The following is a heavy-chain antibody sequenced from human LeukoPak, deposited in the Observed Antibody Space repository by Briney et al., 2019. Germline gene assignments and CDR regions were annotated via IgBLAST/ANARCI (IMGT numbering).Heavy chain of an antibody. CDR3: ARRAGAYSHPYDY. CDR1: GSTFSSYS. Sequence: AGGSLRLSCAASGSTFSSYSMNWVRQAPGKGLEWVSYITFSSSIIYYADSVKGRFTISRDNSKNTLYLQMNSLRAEDTAVYYCARRAGAYSHPYDYWGQGTLVTVSS. CDR2: ITFSSSII. V-gene: IGHV3-48*01. D-gene: IGHD4/OR15-4a*01. J-gene: IGHJ4*02.